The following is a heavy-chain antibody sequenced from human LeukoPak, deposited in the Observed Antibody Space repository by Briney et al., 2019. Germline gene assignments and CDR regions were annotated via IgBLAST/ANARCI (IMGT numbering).Heavy chain of an antibody. V-gene: IGHV1-2*02. CDR1: GYTFTGYY. D-gene: IGHD2-15*01. J-gene: IGHJ6*03. Sequence: EASVKVSCKASGYTFTGYYMHWVRQAPGQGLEWMGWINPNRGGTNYAQKFQGRVTMTRDTSISTAYMELSRLRSDDTAVYYCARGVSYCSGGSCYYYYYMDVWGKGTTVTISS. CDR2: INPNRGGT. CDR3: ARGVSYCSGGSCYYYYYMDV.